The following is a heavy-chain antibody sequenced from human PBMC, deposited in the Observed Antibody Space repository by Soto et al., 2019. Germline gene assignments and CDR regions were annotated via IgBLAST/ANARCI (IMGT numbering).Heavy chain of an antibody. Sequence: QVQLVQSGAEVQKPGSSVKVSCKASGGTFTSYAFNWVRQAPGRGLEWMGRVIPVLGVADYAQKFQDRVTITADKSTSTVYMELSSLRSEDTALYYCARDGLGTTRRYFDHWGQGTRVTVSS. J-gene: IGHJ4*02. CDR3: ARDGLGTTRRYFDH. D-gene: IGHD1-1*01. V-gene: IGHV1-69*04. CDR2: VIPVLGVA. CDR1: GGTFTSYA.